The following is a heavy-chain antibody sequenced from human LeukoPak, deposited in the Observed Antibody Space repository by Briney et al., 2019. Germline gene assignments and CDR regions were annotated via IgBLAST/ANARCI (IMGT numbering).Heavy chain of an antibody. V-gene: IGHV4-30-2*01. CDR2: IYHSGST. D-gene: IGHD3-22*01. CDR3: ARAPMGDYYDSSGYPEYYFDY. Sequence: SQTLSLTCAVSGASISSGGYSWSWIRQPPGKGLEWIGYIYHSGSTYYNPSLKSRVTISVDRSKNQFSLKLSSVTAADTAVYYCARAPMGDYYDSSGYPEYYFDYWGQGTLVTVSS. CDR1: GASISSGGYS. J-gene: IGHJ4*02.